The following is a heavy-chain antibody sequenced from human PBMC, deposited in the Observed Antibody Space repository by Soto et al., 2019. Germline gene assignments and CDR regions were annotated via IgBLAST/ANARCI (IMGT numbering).Heavy chain of an antibody. J-gene: IGHJ6*02. CDR3: AREAVATPYYHYYYGMDV. CDR1: GFTFSDYA. Sequence: GGSLRLSCAASGFTFSDYAMHWVRQAPGKGLEWVAVVSHDGRNTHYADSVKGRFTISRDSSKNTVSLEMTSLRAEDTAVYYCAREAVATPYYHYYYGMDVWGQGTTVTVSS. V-gene: IGHV3-30*03. D-gene: IGHD5-12*01. CDR2: VSHDGRNT.